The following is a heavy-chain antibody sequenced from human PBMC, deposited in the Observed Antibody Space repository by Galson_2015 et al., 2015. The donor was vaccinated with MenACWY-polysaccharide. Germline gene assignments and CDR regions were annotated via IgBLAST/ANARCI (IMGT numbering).Heavy chain of an antibody. CDR1: GGFVSSAGYY. CDR2: IRDSGST. J-gene: IGHJ5*02. Sequence: LSLTSTVSGGFVSSAGYYWDWIRQTPDKCQKWIAYIRDSGSTCYSPSLKTRVIISVDTSKSQFSLSLSSETAADTAVYYCGRIPSTGSSFGWFDPWGLGTLVTVSS. D-gene: IGHD2/OR15-2a*01. V-gene: IGHV4-31*03. CDR3: GRIPSTGSSFGWFDP.